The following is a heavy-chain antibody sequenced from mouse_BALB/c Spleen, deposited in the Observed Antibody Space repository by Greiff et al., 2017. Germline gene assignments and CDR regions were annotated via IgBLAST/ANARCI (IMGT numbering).Heavy chain of an antibody. CDR2: ILPGSGST. D-gene: IGHD2-14*01. Sequence: QVQLQQSGAELMKPGASVKISCKATGYTFSSYWIEWVKQRPGHGLEWIGEILPGSGSTNYNEKFKGKATFTADTSSNTAYMQLSSLTSEDSAVYYCARWYRYDEVDYWGQGTTLTVSS. V-gene: IGHV1-9*01. CDR1: GYTFSSYW. J-gene: IGHJ2*01. CDR3: ARWYRYDEVDY.